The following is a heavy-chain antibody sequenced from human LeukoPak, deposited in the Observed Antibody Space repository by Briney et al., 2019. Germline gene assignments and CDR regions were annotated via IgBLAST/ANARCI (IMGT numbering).Heavy chain of an antibody. V-gene: IGHV4-59*12. Sequence: SETLSLTCTVSGGSISSYYWSWIRQPPGKGLEWIGYIYYSGSTNYNPSLKSRVTMSVDTSKNQFSLKLSSVTAADTAVYYCAAGSRRGYSYEDFDYWGQGTLVTVSS. J-gene: IGHJ4*02. D-gene: IGHD5-18*01. CDR3: AAGSRRGYSYEDFDY. CDR2: IYYSGST. CDR1: GGSISSYY.